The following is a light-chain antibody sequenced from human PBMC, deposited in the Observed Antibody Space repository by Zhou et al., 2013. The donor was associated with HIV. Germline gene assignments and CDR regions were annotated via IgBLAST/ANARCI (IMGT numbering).Light chain of an antibody. Sequence: DIQMTQSPSTVSASVGDRVTITCRATQNINAWLAWYQQKPGKAPKVLIYTTSTLENGVPSRFSGSGSGTDFTLTISSLQPEDFASYFCQQSYSTPTTFGQGTRVEVK. CDR2: TTS. V-gene: IGKV1-5*03. CDR1: QNINAW. J-gene: IGKJ1*01. CDR3: QQSYSTPTT.